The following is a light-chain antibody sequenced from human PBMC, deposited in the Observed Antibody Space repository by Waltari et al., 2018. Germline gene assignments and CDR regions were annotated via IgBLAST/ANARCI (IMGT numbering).Light chain of an antibody. CDR1: NIGSKS. J-gene: IGLJ3*02. Sequence: YVLTQPPSVSVDPGKTARLTCGGDNIGSKSVNWDQQKPGQAPVLVMFCDSDRPSEIPERFSGAKSGNTATLTISWVEAGDEADYHCQVWDDVTDAGVFGGGTKLTVL. CDR2: CDS. V-gene: IGLV3-21*04. CDR3: QVWDDVTDAGV.